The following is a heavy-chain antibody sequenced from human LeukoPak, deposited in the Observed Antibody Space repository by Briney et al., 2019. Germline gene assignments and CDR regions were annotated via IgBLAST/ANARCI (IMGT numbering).Heavy chain of an antibody. J-gene: IGHJ4*02. V-gene: IGHV3-74*01. D-gene: IGHD2-8*01. CDR2: INSDGSST. CDR1: GFTFSNFW. CDR3: ARDPPVSLMVYAPDN. Sequence: PGGSLRLSCAASGFTFSNFWMNWVRQAPGKGLVWVSHINSDGSSTRYADSVKGRFTISRDNAKNTLYLQMNSLRPEDTAVYYCARDPPVSLMVYAPDNWGQGTLVTVSS.